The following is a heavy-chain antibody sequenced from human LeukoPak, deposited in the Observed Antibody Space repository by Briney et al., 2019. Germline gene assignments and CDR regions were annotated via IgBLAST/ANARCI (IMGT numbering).Heavy chain of an antibody. CDR2: ISSSGSTI. D-gene: IGHD1-26*01. CDR1: GSTFSSYE. V-gene: IGHV3-48*03. Sequence: GGSLRLSCAASGSTFSSYEMNWVRQAPGKGLEWVSYISSSGSTIYYADSVKGRFTISRDNAKNSLYLQMNSLRAEDTAVYYCASLIAGGRGAENWFDPWGQGTLVTVSS. CDR3: ASLIAGGRGAENWFDP. J-gene: IGHJ5*02.